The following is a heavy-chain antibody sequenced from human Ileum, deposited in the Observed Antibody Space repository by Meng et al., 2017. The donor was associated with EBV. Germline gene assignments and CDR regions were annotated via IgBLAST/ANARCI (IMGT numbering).Heavy chain of an antibody. D-gene: IGHD3-16*02. CDR3: AYYRVGRGGVGS. V-gene: IGHV4-61*01. CDR1: GGSVSSDSYH. CDR2: TYGSDI. Sequence: HLWESGPAWVRLPQTLSLPCLVFGGSVSSDSYHGSWIRRSPGREWECIGHTYGSDINYSPSFQIRVTISIETAKNQLFLKLTSVTAADPAMYYCAYYRVGRGGVGSWGQGTLVTVSS. J-gene: IGHJ4*02.